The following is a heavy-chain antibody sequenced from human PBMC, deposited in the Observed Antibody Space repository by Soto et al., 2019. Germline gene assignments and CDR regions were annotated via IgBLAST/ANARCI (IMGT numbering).Heavy chain of an antibody. D-gene: IGHD4-4*01. CDR3: ARGRLDSLQFNYGMDV. CDR2: INHSGST. V-gene: IGHV4-34*01. J-gene: IGHJ6*02. CDR1: GGSFRGYY. Sequence: LSLTCAVYGGSFRGYYWSWIRQPPVKGLEWIGEINHSGSTNYNPSLKSRVTISVDTSKNQFSLKLSSVTAADTAVYYCARGRLDSLQFNYGMDVWGQGTTVTVSS.